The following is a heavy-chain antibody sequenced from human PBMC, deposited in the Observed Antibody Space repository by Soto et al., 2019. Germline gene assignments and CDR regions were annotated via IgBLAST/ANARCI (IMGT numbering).Heavy chain of an antibody. V-gene: IGHV1-69*13. D-gene: IGHD6-13*01. CDR2: IIPIFGTA. Sequence: SVKVSFKASGGTFSSYAISWVRQAPGQGLEWMGGIIPIFGTANYAEKFQGRVTMTADESTSTAYMELSSLRYDDTAVYYCARDWAGAGPFDYWGQG. J-gene: IGHJ4*02. CDR3: ARDWAGAGPFDY. CDR1: GGTFSSYA.